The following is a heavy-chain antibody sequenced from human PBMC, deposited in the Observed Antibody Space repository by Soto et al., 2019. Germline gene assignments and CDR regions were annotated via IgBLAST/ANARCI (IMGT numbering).Heavy chain of an antibody. CDR3: ARRQSSSWYGL. CDR2: IYYSGST. D-gene: IGHD6-13*01. V-gene: IGHV4-39*01. J-gene: IGHJ4*02. CDR1: GGSIRSSSYY. Sequence: PSETLSLTCTVSGGSIRSSSYYWGWIRQPPGKGLEWIGSIYYSGSTYYNPSLKSRVTISVDTSKNQFSLKLSSVTAADTAVYYCARRQSSSWYGLWGQGTLVTVS.